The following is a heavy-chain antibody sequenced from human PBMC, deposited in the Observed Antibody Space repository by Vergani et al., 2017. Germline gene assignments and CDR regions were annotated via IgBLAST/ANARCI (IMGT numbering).Heavy chain of an antibody. J-gene: IGHJ4*02. CDR2: ISGSGGST. V-gene: IGHV3-23*04. CDR1: GFTFSSYA. Sequence: DVHLAESGGGFFQPGGSLRLSCAASGFTFSSYAMSWVRQAPGKGLEWVSAISGSGGSTYYADSVKGRFTISRDNSKNTLYLQMNSLRAEDTAVYYCAKEPXRIVVVIAIPFFDYWGQGTLVTVSS. D-gene: IGHD2-21*01. CDR3: AKEPXRIVVVIAIPFFDY.